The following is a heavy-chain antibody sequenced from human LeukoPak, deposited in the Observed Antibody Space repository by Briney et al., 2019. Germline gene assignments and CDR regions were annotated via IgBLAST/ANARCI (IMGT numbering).Heavy chain of an antibody. CDR3: ARHRRNTMVRGIDY. Sequence: PSETLSLTCTVSGGSISSYYWSWIRQPPGKGLEWIGYIYYSGSTNYNPSLKSRVTISVDTSKNQFSLKLSSVTAADTAVYYCARHRRNTMVRGIDYWGQGTLVTVSS. V-gene: IGHV4-59*08. J-gene: IGHJ4*02. CDR2: IYYSGST. CDR1: GGSISSYY. D-gene: IGHD3-10*01.